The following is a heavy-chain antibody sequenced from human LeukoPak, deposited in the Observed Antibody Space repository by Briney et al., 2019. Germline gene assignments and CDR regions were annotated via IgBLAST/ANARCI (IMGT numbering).Heavy chain of an antibody. D-gene: IGHD3-10*01. CDR2: IYYSGST. J-gene: IGHJ4*02. V-gene: IGHV4-59*01. Sequence: SETLSLTCTVSGGSISRYYWSWIRQPPGKGLEWIGYIYYSGSTNYNPSLKSRVTISVDTSKNQFSLKLSSVTAADTAVYYCARDRGPGVFDYWGQGTLVTVSS. CDR3: ARDRGPGVFDY. CDR1: GGSISRYY.